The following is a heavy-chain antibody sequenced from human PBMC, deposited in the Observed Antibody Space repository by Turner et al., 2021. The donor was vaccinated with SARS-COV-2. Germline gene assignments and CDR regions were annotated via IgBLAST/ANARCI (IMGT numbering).Heavy chain of an antibody. V-gene: IGHV3-23*01. CDR1: GFTFSSYA. Sequence: EVQVLDSEAGLVQPGGSLRLSCAAAGFTFSSYAMSWVRQAPGKGLDWVSAISGSGGSTYYADSVKGRFTISRDNSKNTLYLQMNSLRAEDTAVYYCARDLGGLRFDYWGQGTLVTVSS. CDR2: ISGSGGST. CDR3: ARDLGGLRFDY. D-gene: IGHD2-15*01. J-gene: IGHJ4*02.